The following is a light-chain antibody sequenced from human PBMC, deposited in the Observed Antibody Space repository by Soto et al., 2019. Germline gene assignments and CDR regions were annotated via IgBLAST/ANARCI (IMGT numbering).Light chain of an antibody. CDR3: CSYTAGGTI. CDR1: SSDVGAYNY. J-gene: IGLJ1*01. Sequence: QSALTQPASVSGSPGQSITISCTGTSSDVGAYNYVSWYLQHPGKAPKLMIYQVVNRPSGVSNRFSGSKSGNTASLTISGLQAEDEADYYCCSYTAGGTIFGTGTKLTVL. V-gene: IGLV2-14*01. CDR2: QVV.